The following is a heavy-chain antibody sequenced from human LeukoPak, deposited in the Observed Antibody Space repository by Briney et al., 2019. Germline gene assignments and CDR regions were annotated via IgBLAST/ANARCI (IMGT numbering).Heavy chain of an antibody. V-gene: IGHV3-74*01. Sequence: GGSLRLSCAASGFTFSSYWMHWVRQTPGKGLVWVSRINTDGSGTSYADSVKGRFTISRDNAKNTLYLQMNSLRAEDTAVYYCARNRGRGYYYYGMDVWGQGTTVTVSS. J-gene: IGHJ6*02. D-gene: IGHD1-14*01. CDR2: INTDGSGT. CDR1: GFTFSSYW. CDR3: ARNRGRGYYYYGMDV.